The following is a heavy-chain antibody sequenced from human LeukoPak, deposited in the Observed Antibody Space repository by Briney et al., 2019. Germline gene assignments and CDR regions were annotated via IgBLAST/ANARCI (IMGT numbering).Heavy chain of an antibody. D-gene: IGHD6-13*01. CDR3: ASGAAVGASRFDY. V-gene: IGHV3-48*01. J-gene: IGHJ4*02. CDR1: GFTFSSYS. CDR2: ISSSTI. Sequence: PGGSLRLSCGASGFTFSSYSMNWVRQAPGKGLALVSYISSSTIYYADSVKGRFIISRDSAKNSLYLQMNSLRAEDTAVYYCASGAAVGASRFDYWGQGTLVTVSS.